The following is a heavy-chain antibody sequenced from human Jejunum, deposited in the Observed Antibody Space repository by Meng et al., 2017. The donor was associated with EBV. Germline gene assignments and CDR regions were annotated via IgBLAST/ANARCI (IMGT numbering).Heavy chain of an antibody. D-gene: IGHD1-1*01. Sequence: QVQLEESGGGVVQPGRSLRLSCAASGITFSNYAMHWVRQAPGKGLEWVATISHDGNNKYYADSVRGRFTISRDTSKTPLYLQMNSLRPDDTAVYYCARDTTPRTGMVTMGADYWGQGTLVTVSS. CDR2: ISHDGNNK. CDR1: GITFSNYA. CDR3: ARDTTPRTGMVTMGADY. V-gene: IGHV3-30-3*01. J-gene: IGHJ4*02.